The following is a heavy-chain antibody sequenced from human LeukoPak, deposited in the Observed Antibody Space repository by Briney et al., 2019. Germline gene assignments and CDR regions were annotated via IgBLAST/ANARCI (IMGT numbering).Heavy chain of an antibody. Sequence: SETLSLTCTVSGGSISSGSYYWSWIRQHPGKGLEWIGYIYYSGSTYYNPSLKSRVTISVDTSKNQFSLKLSSVTAADTAVYYCARELRRGPYCSGGSCYSGDYFDYWGQGTLVTVSS. CDR3: ARELRRGPYCSGGSCYSGDYFDY. CDR1: GGSISSGSYY. V-gene: IGHV4-31*03. CDR2: IYYSGST. J-gene: IGHJ4*02. D-gene: IGHD2-15*01.